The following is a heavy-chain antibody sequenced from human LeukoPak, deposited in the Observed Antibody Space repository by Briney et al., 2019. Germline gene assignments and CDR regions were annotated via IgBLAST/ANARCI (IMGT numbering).Heavy chain of an antibody. V-gene: IGHV3-23*01. CDR2: ISGSGGST. CDR3: AKGPSAPGSGYNFDY. Sequence: PGGSLRLSCAASGLTFSSYAMSWVRQAPGKGLEWVSAISGSGGSTYYADSVKGRFTISRDNSKNTLYLQMNSLRAEDTALYYCAKGPSAPGSGYNFDYWGQGTLVTVSS. J-gene: IGHJ4*02. D-gene: IGHD3-22*01. CDR1: GLTFSSYA.